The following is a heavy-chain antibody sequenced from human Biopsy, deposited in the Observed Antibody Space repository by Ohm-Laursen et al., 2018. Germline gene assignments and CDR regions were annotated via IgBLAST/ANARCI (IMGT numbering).Heavy chain of an antibody. J-gene: IGHJ1*01. CDR1: GGSFTGHY. V-gene: IGHV4-59*11. D-gene: IGHD4-23*01. Sequence: GTLSLPCTVSGGSFTGHYWSWIRQPPGKGLEWIGHISYTGYTSYKSSLKSRVTISLDTSRKHFSLRLTSLAAADTAVYYCARGSNEYGGLYFPHWGQGTLVTVSS. CDR3: ARGSNEYGGLYFPH. CDR2: ISYTGYT.